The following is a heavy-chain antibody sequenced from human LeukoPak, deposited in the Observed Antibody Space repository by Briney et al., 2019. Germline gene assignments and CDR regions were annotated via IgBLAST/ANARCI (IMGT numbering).Heavy chain of an antibody. CDR1: GFTFSDYY. Sequence: GGSLRLSCAASGFTFSDYYMSWIRQAPGKGLEWLSYISSSGNIKYYTDSVKGRFTISRDNAKNSLYLQMNSLRAEGTAVYYCANFQWLRYFAFWGQGTLVTVSS. CDR2: ISSSGNIK. J-gene: IGHJ4*02. CDR3: ANFQWLRYFAF. D-gene: IGHD5-12*01. V-gene: IGHV3-11*01.